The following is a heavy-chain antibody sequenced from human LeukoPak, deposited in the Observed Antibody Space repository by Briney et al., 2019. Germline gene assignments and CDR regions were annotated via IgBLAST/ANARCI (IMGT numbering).Heavy chain of an antibody. D-gene: IGHD2-15*01. CDR2: IYYSGST. Sequence: SHTLSLTCTVSVGSLSRGSYYWSWSRQPPGKGLEWIGHIYYSGSTNYNPSLESRVTISVDTSKNQFSLKLSSVTAADTAVYYCASEKNIVVVGSYGMDVWGKGTTVSVSS. CDR1: VGSLSRGSYY. CDR3: ASEKNIVVVGSYGMDV. V-gene: IGHV4-61*01. J-gene: IGHJ6*04.